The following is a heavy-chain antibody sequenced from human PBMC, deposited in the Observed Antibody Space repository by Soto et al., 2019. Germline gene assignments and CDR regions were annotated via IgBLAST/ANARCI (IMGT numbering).Heavy chain of an antibody. D-gene: IGHD3-9*01. CDR3: ARDGVVLTGYSEGCFDY. J-gene: IGHJ4*02. Sequence: QVQLVQSGAEVKKPGSSVKVSCKASGGTFSSYAISWVRQAPGQGLEWMGGIIPIFGTANYAQKFQGRVTITADESTRTAYMELSSLRSEDTAVYYCARDGVVLTGYSEGCFDYWGQGTLVTVSS. CDR2: IIPIFGTA. CDR1: GGTFSSYA. V-gene: IGHV1-69*01.